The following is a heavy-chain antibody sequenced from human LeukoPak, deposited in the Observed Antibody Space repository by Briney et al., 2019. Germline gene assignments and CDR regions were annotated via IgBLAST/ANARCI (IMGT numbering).Heavy chain of an antibody. V-gene: IGHV4-39*01. J-gene: IGHJ6*02. CDR1: GGSISSSSHY. D-gene: IGHD2-2*01. Sequence: PSETLSLTCTVSGGSISSSSHYWGWIRQPPGKGPEWIGTIYYSGTTYYNPSLKSRVTISVDTSKNQFSLKLTSVTAPDTAVYYCARHDCSTTSCQYFYGMDVWGQGTTVTVSS. CDR2: IYYSGTT. CDR3: ARHDCSTTSCQYFYGMDV.